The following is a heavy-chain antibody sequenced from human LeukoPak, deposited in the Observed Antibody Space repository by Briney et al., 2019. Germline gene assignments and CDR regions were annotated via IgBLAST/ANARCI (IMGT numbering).Heavy chain of an antibody. CDR2: INSKTGGK. CDR3: ATSTIPVSGLGDYFDY. V-gene: IGHV1-2*02. J-gene: IGHJ4*02. CDR1: GYTFTAHN. D-gene: IGHD3/OR15-3a*01. Sequence: GTSVKVSCKASGYTFTAHNIHWVRQAPGQGLEWMGWINSKTGGKSSAQKFPGRVTMTRDTSISTAYMELTRLRSDDTAVYYCATSTIPVSGLGDYFDYWGQGALVTVSS.